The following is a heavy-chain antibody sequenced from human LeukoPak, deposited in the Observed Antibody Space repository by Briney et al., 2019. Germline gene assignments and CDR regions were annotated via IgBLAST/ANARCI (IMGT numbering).Heavy chain of an antibody. CDR2: ISSSSSYI. V-gene: IGHV3-21*01. D-gene: IGHD6-13*01. J-gene: IGHJ5*02. CDR3: ARDPTAAGANWFDP. Sequence: GGSLRLSCAASGFTFSSYSMNWVHQAPAKGLEWVSSISSSSSYIYYAASLKGRFTISRDNAKDSLYLQMNSLRAEDTAVYYCARDPTAAGANWFDPWGQGTLVTVSS. CDR1: GFTFSSYS.